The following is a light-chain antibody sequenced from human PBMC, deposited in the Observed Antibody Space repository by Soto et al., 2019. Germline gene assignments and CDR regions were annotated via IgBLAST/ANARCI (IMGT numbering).Light chain of an antibody. J-gene: IGLJ3*02. CDR3: QTWGSGIRV. V-gene: IGLV4-69*01. CDR2: LNSDGSH. CDR1: SGHSSNA. Sequence: QPVLTQSPSASAPLGASVKLTCTLSSGHSSNAIAWHQQQPEKGPRFLMNLNSDGSHTKGDGIPDRFSGSSSGAERYLNISSLQSEDEADYYCQTWGSGIRVFGGGTKVTVL.